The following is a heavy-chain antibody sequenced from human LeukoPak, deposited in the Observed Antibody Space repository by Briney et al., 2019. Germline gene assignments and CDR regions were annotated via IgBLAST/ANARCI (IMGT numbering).Heavy chain of an antibody. CDR1: GYTFTDYY. V-gene: IGHV1-69-2*01. CDR2: VDPEDGET. Sequence: ASVKISRKVSGYTFTDYYMHWVQQAPGKGLEWMGLVDPEDGETIYAEKFQGRVTITADTSTDTAYMELSSLRSEDTAVYYCATDFTPLHPSGFSGLVDYWGQGTLVTVSS. J-gene: IGHJ4*02. D-gene: IGHD3-3*01. CDR3: ATDFTPLHPSGFSGLVDY.